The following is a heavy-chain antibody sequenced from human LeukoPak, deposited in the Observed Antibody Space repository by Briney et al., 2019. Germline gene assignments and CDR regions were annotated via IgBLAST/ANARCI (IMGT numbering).Heavy chain of an antibody. CDR1: GASISSDY. V-gene: IGHV4-59*12. D-gene: IGHD3-9*01. CDR3: ARLDILTAANFDP. J-gene: IGHJ5*02. CDR2: IYYSGGT. Sequence: SETLSLTCTVSGASISSDYWTWIRQPPGMGLEWIGYIYYSGGTQYNPSLKSRVTISVDTSKNQFSLRLSSVTAADTAVYYCARLDILTAANFDPWGQGTLVTVSS.